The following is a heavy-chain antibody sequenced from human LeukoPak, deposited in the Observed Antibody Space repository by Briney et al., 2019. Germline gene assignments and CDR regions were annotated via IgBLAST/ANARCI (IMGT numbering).Heavy chain of an antibody. J-gene: IGHJ4*02. CDR3: AKDLGGGGGSGFPGY. CDR1: GFTFVSYA. Sequence: GGCLRLSCAACGFTFVSYAMSWVRQVPGKGLEWVSAISGSGSDTYYADSVKGRFTISRDNSKSTLYLQMNSLRAEDTAIYYCAKDLGGGGGSGFPGYWGRGTLVTVSS. D-gene: IGHD3-10*01. V-gene: IGHV3-23*01. CDR2: ISGSGSDT.